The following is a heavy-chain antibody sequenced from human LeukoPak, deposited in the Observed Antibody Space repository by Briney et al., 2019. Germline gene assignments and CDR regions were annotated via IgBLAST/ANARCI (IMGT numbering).Heavy chain of an antibody. J-gene: IGHJ4*02. V-gene: IGHV4-34*01. CDR2: INHSGST. CDR3: ARGRIKLGGYFDY. D-gene: IGHD7-27*01. Sequence: SETLSLTCAVYGASFSGYYWSWIRQPPGKGLEWIGEINHSGSTNYNPSLKSRVTISVDTSKNQFSLKLSSVTAADTAVYYCARGRIKLGGYFDYWGQGTLVTVSS. CDR1: GASFSGYY.